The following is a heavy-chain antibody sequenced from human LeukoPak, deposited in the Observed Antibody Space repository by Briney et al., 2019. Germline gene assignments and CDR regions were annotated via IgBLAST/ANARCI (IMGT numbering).Heavy chain of an antibody. Sequence: PSETLSLTCTVSGYSVSSGYYWGWIRQPPGKGLEWIASIYHSGDTYYNPSLRSRVTISLDTSKSQLSLKLSSVTAADTAVYYCARSKAHLSTSWYGNWFDPWGQGTLVTVSS. CDR3: ARSKAHLSTSWYGNWFDP. D-gene: IGHD2-2*01. CDR2: IYHSGDT. J-gene: IGHJ5*02. V-gene: IGHV4-38-2*02. CDR1: GYSVSSGYY.